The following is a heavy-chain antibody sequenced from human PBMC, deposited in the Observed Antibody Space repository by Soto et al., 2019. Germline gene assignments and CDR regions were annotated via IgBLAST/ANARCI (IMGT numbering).Heavy chain of an antibody. CDR3: GRGSSEAFWNSYHNDY. V-gene: IGHV1-2*02. CDR2: INPNSGGT. Sequence: QVLLVQSGAEVKTPGASVKVSCKASGYTFTGYYMHWVRQAPGQGLEWMGWINPNSGGTNYAHKFKGRVTLAQDTSNRLTQQEMIRIDSDDTGGYCRGRGSSEAFWNSYHNDYWGQGTLVTVSS. J-gene: IGHJ4*02. D-gene: IGHD3-3*01. CDR1: GYTFTGYY.